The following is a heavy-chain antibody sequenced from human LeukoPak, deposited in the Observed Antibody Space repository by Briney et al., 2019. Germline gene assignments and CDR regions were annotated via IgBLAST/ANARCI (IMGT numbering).Heavy chain of an antibody. V-gene: IGHV1-18*01. J-gene: IGHJ4*02. CDR1: GYTFTSHA. CDR2: INPNSGGT. D-gene: IGHD3-10*01. CDR3: ARDILWFPDY. Sequence: ASVKVSCKASGYTFTSHAMNWVRQAPGQGLEWMGWINPNSGGTNYAQKLQGRVTMTTDTSTSTAYMELRSLRSDDTAVYYCARDILWFPDYWGQGTLVTVSS.